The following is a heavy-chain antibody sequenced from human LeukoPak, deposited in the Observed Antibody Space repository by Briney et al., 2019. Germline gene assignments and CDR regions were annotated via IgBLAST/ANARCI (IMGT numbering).Heavy chain of an antibody. D-gene: IGHD5-24*01. Sequence: GGSLRLSCAVSGFTVSSYEMDWVRQAPGKGLEWVSYISTGGGDKRYADSVKGRFTISRDTAKNSLYLQMDSLRVDDTAVYYCAKGRADAYTFDYWGQGTLVTISS. CDR1: GFTVSSYE. J-gene: IGHJ4*02. CDR2: ISTGGGDK. CDR3: AKGRADAYTFDY. V-gene: IGHV3-48*03.